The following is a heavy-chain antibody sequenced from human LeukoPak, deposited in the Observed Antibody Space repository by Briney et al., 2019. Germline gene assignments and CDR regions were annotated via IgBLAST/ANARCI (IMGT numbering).Heavy chain of an antibody. V-gene: IGHV1-18*01. D-gene: IGHD4-17*01. CDR2: ISAYNGNT. CDR1: GYIFTNYG. J-gene: IGHJ4*02. Sequence: GASVKVSCKASGYIFTNYGFTWVRQAPGQRLEWMGWISAYNGNTNYAQRLQDRVTMTTDTSTSTAYMELRSLRSDATAVYYCARTYYMTTTQSFFDYWGQGTLVTVSS. CDR3: ARTYYMTTTQSFFDY.